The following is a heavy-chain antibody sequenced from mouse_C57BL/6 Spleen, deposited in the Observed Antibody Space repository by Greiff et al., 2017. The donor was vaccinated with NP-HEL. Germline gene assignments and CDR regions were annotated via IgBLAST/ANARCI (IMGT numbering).Heavy chain of an antibody. CDR3: ARDPITTVVGDYAMDY. Sequence: VQLQQSGAELAKPGASVKLSCKASGYTFTSYWMHWVKQRPGQGLEWIGYINPSSGYTKYNQKFKDKATLTADKSSSTAYMQLSNLTYEDSAVYYCARDPITTVVGDYAMDYWGQGTSVTVSS. D-gene: IGHD1-1*01. J-gene: IGHJ4*01. V-gene: IGHV1-7*01. CDR1: GYTFTSYW. CDR2: INPSSGYT.